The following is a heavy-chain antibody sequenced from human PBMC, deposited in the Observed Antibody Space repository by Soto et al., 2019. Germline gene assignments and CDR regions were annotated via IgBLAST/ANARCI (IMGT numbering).Heavy chain of an antibody. CDR1: GGSISSYY. CDR2: IYYSGST. J-gene: IGHJ3*02. D-gene: IGHD6-13*01. V-gene: IGHV4-59*08. CDR3: ARPGGYSASWYPFDI. Sequence: QVQLQESGPGLVKPSETLSLTCTVSGGSISSYYWSWIRQPPGKGLEWIGHIYYSGSTDYNPSLKSRVTISINTSKNQFPLKLNSVTAADTAVYDCARPGGYSASWYPFDIWGQGTMVTVSS.